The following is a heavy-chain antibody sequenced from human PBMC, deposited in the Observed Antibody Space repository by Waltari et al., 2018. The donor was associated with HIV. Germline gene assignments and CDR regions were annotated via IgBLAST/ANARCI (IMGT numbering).Heavy chain of an antibody. CDR2: IFYNGRA. J-gene: IGHJ1*01. D-gene: IGHD6-19*01. Sequence: QLQLQESGPGLVQPSETLSLTCTVSGGSISSSSYFWGWLRQSPGQGLDWIGSIFYNGRANYPPPLKSRATLSVDTSKNQFSLKLNSVTAADTAVYYCARSPRGEQWLAYWGQGTLVTVSS. CDR3: ARSPRGEQWLAY. CDR1: GGSISSSSYF. V-gene: IGHV4-39*01.